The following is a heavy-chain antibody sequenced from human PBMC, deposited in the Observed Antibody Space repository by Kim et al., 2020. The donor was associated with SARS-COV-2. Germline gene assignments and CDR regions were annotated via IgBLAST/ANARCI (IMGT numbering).Heavy chain of an antibody. D-gene: IGHD2-15*01. J-gene: IGHJ6*02. CDR1: GFTFSSYS. CDR3: ARDVVRLGGVDV. V-gene: IGHV3-21*01. CDR2: ITSSSNYI. Sequence: GGSLRLSCAASGFTFSSYSMTWVRQAPGKGLEWVSSITSSSNYIYYADSVKGRFTISRDNAKNSLYLHMNSLRAEDTAVYYCARDVVRLGGVDVWGQGTTVTVSS.